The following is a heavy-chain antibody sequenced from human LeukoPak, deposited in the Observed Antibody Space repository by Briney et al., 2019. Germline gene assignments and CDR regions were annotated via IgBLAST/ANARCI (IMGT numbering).Heavy chain of an antibody. D-gene: IGHD4-23*01. J-gene: IGHJ4*02. CDR2: IYYSGST. CDR1: GGSISSSSYY. CDR3: ARGVTRGYNYDY. Sequence: SETLSLTCTVSGGSISSSSYYWGWIRQPPGKGLEWIGSIYYSGSTYYNPSLKSRVTISVDTSKNQFSLKLRSVTAADTAVYYCARGVTRGYNYDYWGQGTLVTVSS. V-gene: IGHV4-39*07.